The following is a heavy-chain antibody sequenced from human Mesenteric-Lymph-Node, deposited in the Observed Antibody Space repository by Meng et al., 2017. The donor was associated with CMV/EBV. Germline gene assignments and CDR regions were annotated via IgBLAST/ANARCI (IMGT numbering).Heavy chain of an antibody. CDR3: ARGTAMVLYY. J-gene: IGHJ4*02. Sequence: SVKVSCKGSGYTFTSYGLNWVRQAPGQGLEWMGGIIPIFGTANYAQKFQGRVTITTDESTSTAYMELSSLRSEDTAVYYCARGTAMVLYYWGQGTLVTVSS. D-gene: IGHD5-18*01. V-gene: IGHV1-69*05. CDR1: GYTFTSYG. CDR2: IIPIFGTA.